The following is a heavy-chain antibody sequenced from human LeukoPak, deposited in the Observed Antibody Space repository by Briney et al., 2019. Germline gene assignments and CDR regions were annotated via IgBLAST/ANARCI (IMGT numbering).Heavy chain of an antibody. Sequence: GGSLRLSCAASGFTFSSYGMHWVRQAPGKGLEWVAVIWYDGSNKYYADSVKGRFTISRDTSKNTLYLQMNSLRAEDTAVYYCARGIAAIYYFDYWGQGTLVTVSS. D-gene: IGHD6-6*01. J-gene: IGHJ4*02. CDR2: IWYDGSNK. CDR1: GFTFSSYG. V-gene: IGHV3-33*01. CDR3: ARGIAAIYYFDY.